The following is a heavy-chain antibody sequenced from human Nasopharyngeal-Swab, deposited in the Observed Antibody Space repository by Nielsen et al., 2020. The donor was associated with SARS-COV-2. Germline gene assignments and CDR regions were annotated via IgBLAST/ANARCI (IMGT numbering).Heavy chain of an antibody. CDR3: ARDTYSNYASYYYYMDV. CDR2: INGDGSST. J-gene: IGHJ6*03. CDR1: GFTFSTYW. V-gene: IGHV3-74*01. D-gene: IGHD4-11*01. Sequence: GESLKISCAASGFTFSTYWVHWVRQAPGKGLVWVSRINGDGSSTSYADSLKGRFTISRDNAKNSLYLQMNSLRAEDTAVYYCARDTYSNYASYYYYMDVWGKGTTVTVSS.